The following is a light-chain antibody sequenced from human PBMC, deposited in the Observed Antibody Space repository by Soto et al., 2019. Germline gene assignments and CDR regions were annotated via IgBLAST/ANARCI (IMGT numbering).Light chain of an antibody. V-gene: IGKV3-20*01. CDR3: QQYGTFPFT. Sequence: EIVLTQSPGTLSLSTGERATLSCRASLSLTSNYLAWYQQKRGQAPRLLIYGASRRAAGIPDRFSGSGSGTDFTLTISRLEPEGFAVYSCQQYGTFPFTFGGGAKVEIK. CDR1: LSLTSNY. CDR2: GAS. J-gene: IGKJ4*01.